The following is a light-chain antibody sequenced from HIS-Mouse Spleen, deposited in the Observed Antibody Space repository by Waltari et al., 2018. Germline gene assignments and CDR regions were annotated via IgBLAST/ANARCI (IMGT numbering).Light chain of an antibody. CDR2: EDS. CDR3: QVWDSSSDHPV. J-gene: IGLJ3*02. CDR1: NIGSQS. V-gene: IGLV3-21*02. Sequence: SYVLTQPPSVSVAPGQTARITCGGTNIGSQSVHWYQQKPGQAPVLVVYEDSDRPSGIPERFSGSNSGNTATLTISRVEAGDEADYYCQVWDSSSDHPVFGGGTKLTVL.